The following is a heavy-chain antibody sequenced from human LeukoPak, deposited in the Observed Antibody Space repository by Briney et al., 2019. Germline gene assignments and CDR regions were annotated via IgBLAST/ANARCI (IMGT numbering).Heavy chain of an antibody. J-gene: IGHJ3*02. V-gene: IGHV4-39*07. D-gene: IGHD4-17*01. CDR2: IYYSGST. CDR1: GGSISSSSYY. CDR3: ARLYGDYGQNGAFDI. Sequence: PSETLSLTCTVSGGSISSSSYYWGWIRQPPGKGLEWIGSIYYSGSTYYNPSLKSRVTISVDTSKNQFSLKLSSVTAADTAVYYCARLYGDYGQNGAFDIWGQGTMVTVSS.